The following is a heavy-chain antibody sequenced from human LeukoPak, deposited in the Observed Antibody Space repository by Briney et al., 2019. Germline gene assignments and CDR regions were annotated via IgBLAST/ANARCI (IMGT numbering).Heavy chain of an antibody. J-gene: IGHJ3*02. V-gene: IGHV4-59*01. CDR1: GGSICSDY. CDR2: IYHTGTT. Sequence: PSETLSLTCNVSGGSICSDYWTWIRQIPGEGLEWIGYIYHTGTTNYKPSLRSRVTISVDTSKTQFSLKLSSVTAADTAVYYCARGHSGTYLDAFDIWGQGTLVTVSS. D-gene: IGHD1-26*01. CDR3: ARGHSGTYLDAFDI.